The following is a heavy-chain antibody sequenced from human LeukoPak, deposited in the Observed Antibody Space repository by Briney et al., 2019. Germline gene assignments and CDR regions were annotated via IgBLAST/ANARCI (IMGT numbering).Heavy chain of an antibody. J-gene: IGHJ4*02. CDR3: AKGHSGYYYRSLLDS. CDR1: GFNFHNYA. CDR2: ISWNSGNI. V-gene: IGHV3-9*01. D-gene: IGHD3-22*01. Sequence: GGSLRLSCAASGFNFHNYAMYWVRQPPGKGLEWVSGISWNSGNIDYADSVKGRFTVSRDNTKNSLFLQIDGLRTEDTALYFCAKGHSGYYYRSLLDSWGQGTLVTVSS.